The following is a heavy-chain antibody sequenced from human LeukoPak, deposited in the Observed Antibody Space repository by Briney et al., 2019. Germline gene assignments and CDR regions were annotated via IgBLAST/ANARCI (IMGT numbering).Heavy chain of an antibody. Sequence: PGGSLRLSCAASGFTFRTYWMSWVRQAPGKGLEWVASINQGGVQTYYVESVRARFTISRDNAMNSFFLQMNSLRGEDTAVYYCTRDRSRAEDDWGQGTLVTVSS. D-gene: IGHD1-14*01. CDR3: TRDRSRAEDD. CDR1: GFTFRTYW. CDR2: INQGGVQT. V-gene: IGHV3-7*01. J-gene: IGHJ4*02.